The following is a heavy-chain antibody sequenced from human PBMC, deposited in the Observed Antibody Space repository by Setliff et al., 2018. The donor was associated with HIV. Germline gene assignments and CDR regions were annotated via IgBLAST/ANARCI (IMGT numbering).Heavy chain of an antibody. J-gene: IGHJ5*02. Sequence: SETLSLTCTVSGGSISSYYWSWIRQPAGKGLEWIGRIYTSGSTNYNPSLKSRVTISVDRSKNQVSLKLNSVTAADTAMYYCARGRLRAVTAMIKKRASYTWFDPWGQGTLVTVSS. CDR2: IYTSGST. CDR1: GGSISSYY. CDR3: ARGRLRAVTAMIKKRASYTWFDP. V-gene: IGHV4-4*07. D-gene: IGHD5-18*01.